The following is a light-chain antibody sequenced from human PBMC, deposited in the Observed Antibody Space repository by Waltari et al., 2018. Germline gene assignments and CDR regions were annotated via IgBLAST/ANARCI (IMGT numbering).Light chain of an antibody. Sequence: DIVMTQSPDSLPVSLGERATINCKSSXSVLYSSNNKNYLAWYQQKAGQPPKLLISWASTRESGVPDRFTGSGSGTDFTLTISSLQAEDVAVYYCQQYYSTPLTFGGGSKVEIK. CDR3: QQYYSTPLT. CDR1: XSVLYSSNNKNY. CDR2: WAS. V-gene: IGKV4-1*01. J-gene: IGKJ4*01.